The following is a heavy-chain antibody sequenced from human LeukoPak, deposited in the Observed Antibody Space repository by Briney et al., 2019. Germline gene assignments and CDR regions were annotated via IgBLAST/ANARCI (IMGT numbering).Heavy chain of an antibody. CDR1: GYTLTELS. D-gene: IGHD5-12*01. Sequence: ASVKVSCKVSGYTLTELSMHWVRQAPGKGLEWMGGFDPEGGETIYAQKFQGRVTMTEDTSTDTAYMELSSLRSEDTAAYYCATEYNSGYSEDYFDYWGQGTLVTVSS. V-gene: IGHV1-24*01. CDR2: FDPEGGET. CDR3: ATEYNSGYSEDYFDY. J-gene: IGHJ4*02.